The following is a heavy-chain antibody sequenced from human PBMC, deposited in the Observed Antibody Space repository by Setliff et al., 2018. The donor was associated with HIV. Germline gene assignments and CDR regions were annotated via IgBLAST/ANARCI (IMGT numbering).Heavy chain of an antibody. CDR3: VRHLLDSNFWSGYSTQNCFNY. V-gene: IGHV4-59*08. CDR2: IYYTGRT. J-gene: IGHJ4*02. CDR1: GGSIDNYY. Sequence: LSLPCSVSGGSIDNYYWSWIRQSPGKGLEWIGHIYYTGRTNYNPSLQGRVNMSVDTSKNQLSLNLTSVTAADTAIYYCVRHLLDSNFWSGYSTQNCFNYWGQGALVTVSS. D-gene: IGHD3-3*01.